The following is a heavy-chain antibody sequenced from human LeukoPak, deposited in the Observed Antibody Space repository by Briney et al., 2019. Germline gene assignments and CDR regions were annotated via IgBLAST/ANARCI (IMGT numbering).Heavy chain of an antibody. CDR3: AELSGSYPHDY. D-gene: IGHD1-26*01. J-gene: IGHJ4*02. CDR1: GGTFSSYA. CDR2: IIPIFGTA. Sequence: GASVKVSCKASGGTFSSYAISWVRQAPGQGLEWMGGIIPIFGTANYAQKFQGRVTITADKSTSTAYMELSSLRSEDTAVYYCAELSGSYPHDYWGQGTLVTVSS. V-gene: IGHV1-69*06.